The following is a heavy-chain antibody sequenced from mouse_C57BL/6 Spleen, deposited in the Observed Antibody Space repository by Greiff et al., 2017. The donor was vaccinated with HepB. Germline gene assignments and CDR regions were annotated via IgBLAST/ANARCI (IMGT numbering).Heavy chain of an antibody. CDR2: IYPRSGNT. D-gene: IGHD1-1*01. Sequence: QVQLKQSGAELARPGASVKLSCKASGYTFTSYGISWVKQRTGQGLEWIGEIYPRSGNTYYNEKFKGKATLTADKSSSTAYMELRSLTSEDSAVYFCARGGLSTVVVHWYFDVWGTGTTVTVSS. CDR3: ARGGLSTVVVHWYFDV. V-gene: IGHV1-81*01. J-gene: IGHJ1*03. CDR1: GYTFTSYG.